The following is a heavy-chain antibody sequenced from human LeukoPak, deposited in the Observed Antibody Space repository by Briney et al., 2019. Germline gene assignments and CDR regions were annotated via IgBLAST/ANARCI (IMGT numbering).Heavy chain of an antibody. D-gene: IGHD3-9*01. J-gene: IGHJ5*02. CDR3: ARGRPEFDWLVATNFNWFDP. CDR1: GYTFTSYD. V-gene: IGHV1-8*01. Sequence: GASVKVSCKASGYTFTSYDINWVRQATGQGLEWMGWMNPNSGNTGYAQKFQGRVTMTRNTSISTAYMELSSLRSEDTAVYYCARGRPEFDWLVATNFNWFDPWGQGTLVTVSS. CDR2: MNPNSGNT.